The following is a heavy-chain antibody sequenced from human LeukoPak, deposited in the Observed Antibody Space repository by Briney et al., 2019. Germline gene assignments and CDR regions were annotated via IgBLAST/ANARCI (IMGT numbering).Heavy chain of an antibody. Sequence: GGSLRLSCTASGFTFSNFDMGWVRQAPGKGLEWVSAITNRGDGTYFADAVKGRVIISRDNSKDTLYLQLNSLRADDTAVYYCAKDARRTSGWYYFDSWGQGTLVTVSS. CDR3: AKDARRTSGWYYFDS. D-gene: IGHD6-19*01. CDR1: GFTFSNFD. V-gene: IGHV3-23*01. CDR2: ITNRGDGT. J-gene: IGHJ4*02.